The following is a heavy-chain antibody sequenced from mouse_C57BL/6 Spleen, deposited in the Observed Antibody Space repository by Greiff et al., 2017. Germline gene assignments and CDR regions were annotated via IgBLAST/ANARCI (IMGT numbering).Heavy chain of an antibody. J-gene: IGHJ4*01. Sequence: VQLQQSGPELVKPGASVKISCKASGYSFTGYYMNWVKQSPEKSLEWIGEINPSTGGTTYNQKFKAKATLTVDKSSSTAYMQLKSLTSEDSAVYYCARRWSGDYAMDYWGQGTSVTVSS. V-gene: IGHV1-42*01. CDR1: GYSFTGYY. CDR2: INPSTGGT. CDR3: ARRWSGDYAMDY. D-gene: IGHD2-3*01.